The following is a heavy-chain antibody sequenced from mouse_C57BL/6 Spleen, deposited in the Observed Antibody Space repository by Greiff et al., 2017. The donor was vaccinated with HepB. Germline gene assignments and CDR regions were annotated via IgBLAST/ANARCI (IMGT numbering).Heavy chain of an antibody. D-gene: IGHD1-1*01. Sequence: QVQLQQPGAELVKPGASVKLSCKASGYPFTSYWMHWVKQRPGQGLEWIGMIHPNSGSTNYNEKFKSKATLPVDKSSSTAYMQLSSLTSEDSAVYYCARNLLLRTRWYFDVWGTGTTVTVAS. V-gene: IGHV1-64*01. CDR2: IHPNSGST. CDR3: ARNLLLRTRWYFDV. CDR1: GYPFTSYW. J-gene: IGHJ1*03.